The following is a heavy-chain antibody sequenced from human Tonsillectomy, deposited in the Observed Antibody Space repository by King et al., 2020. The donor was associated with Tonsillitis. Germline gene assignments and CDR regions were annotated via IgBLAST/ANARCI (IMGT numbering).Heavy chain of an antibody. J-gene: IGHJ3*02. CDR2: IYYSGST. Sequence: VPLQESGPGLVKPSQTLSLTCNVSGGPISSGGYYWSWIRQHPGKGLEWIGYIYYSGSTYYNPSLKSRVTISVDTSKNHFSLKLSSVTAADTAVYYCARGLFSSTSADAFDIWGQGTLVAVSS. V-gene: IGHV4-31*03. CDR1: GGPISSGGYY. CDR3: ARGLFSSTSADAFDI. D-gene: IGHD2-2*01.